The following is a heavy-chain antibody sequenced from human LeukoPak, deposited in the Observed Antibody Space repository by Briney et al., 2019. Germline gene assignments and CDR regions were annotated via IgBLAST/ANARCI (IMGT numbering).Heavy chain of an antibody. D-gene: IGHD3-22*01. V-gene: IGHV1-18*01. CDR2: IGAFNGNT. CDR3: ARDFLSYDGSENHFEDTFDI. Sequence: ASVKVSCKASGYSFYRYGISWVRQAPGQGLEWLGWIGAFNGNTNYAQTLQGRVTMTADTSTTTAYMELRSLSSDDTAVYYCARDFLSYDGSENHFEDTFDIWGQGAMVTVSS. J-gene: IGHJ3*02. CDR1: GYSFYRYG.